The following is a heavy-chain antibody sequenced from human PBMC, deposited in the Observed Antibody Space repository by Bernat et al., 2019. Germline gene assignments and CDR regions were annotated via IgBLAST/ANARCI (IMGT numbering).Heavy chain of an antibody. CDR3: VAGGGF. Sequence: EVQLVESGGDLVQPGGSLRLSCAASGFTFSSYWMNWVRQAPGKGLEWVANMKPDGSEGRYVDSVKGRFTMSRDNAKDSVYLEMNSLTVDDTAVYYCVAGGGFWGQGTLVTVSS. V-gene: IGHV3-7*01. J-gene: IGHJ4*02. CDR1: GFTFSSYW. CDR2: MKPDGSEG. D-gene: IGHD3-10*01.